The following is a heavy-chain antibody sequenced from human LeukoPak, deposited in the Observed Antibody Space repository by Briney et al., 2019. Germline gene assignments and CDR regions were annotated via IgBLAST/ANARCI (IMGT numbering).Heavy chain of an antibody. Sequence: GRSLRLSCAASGFTFDEYAMHWVRQAPGKGLESVSGISWNSGSIGYADSVKGRFTISRDNAKNSLYLQMNSLRAEDTALYYCAKAWDSYGYAHYYGMDVWGQGTTVTVSS. V-gene: IGHV3-9*01. CDR1: GFTFDEYA. CDR2: ISWNSGSI. J-gene: IGHJ6*02. D-gene: IGHD5-18*01. CDR3: AKAWDSYGYAHYYGMDV.